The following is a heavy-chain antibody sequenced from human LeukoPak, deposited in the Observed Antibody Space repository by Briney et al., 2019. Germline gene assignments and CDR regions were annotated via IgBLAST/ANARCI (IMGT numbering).Heavy chain of an antibody. Sequence: GESLKISCKGSGYSFTNYWINWVRQMPGKGLEWMGTIDPSDSYTDYSPSFQGHVTISADKSISTAYLQWSSLKASDTAMYYCARRDYGSGSYSFDYWGRGNLVTVSS. CDR2: IDPSDSYT. J-gene: IGHJ4*02. D-gene: IGHD3-10*01. V-gene: IGHV5-10-1*01. CDR1: GYSFTNYW. CDR3: ARRDYGSGSYSFDY.